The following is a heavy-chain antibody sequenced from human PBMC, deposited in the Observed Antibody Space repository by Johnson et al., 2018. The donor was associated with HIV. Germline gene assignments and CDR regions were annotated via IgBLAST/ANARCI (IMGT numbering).Heavy chain of an antibody. CDR3: APSGPDDGDYVYAFDI. CDR2: ISYDGINK. D-gene: IGHD4-17*01. CDR1: GFTFSSYG. Sequence: QVQLVESGGGVVQPGRSLRLSCAASGFTFSSYGMHWVRQAPGKGLEWVAVISYDGINKYYADSVKGRFTISRDNSKKTLYLQMNSLRAEDTAVYYFAPSGPDDGDYVYAFDIWGQGTMVTVSS. V-gene: IGHV3-30*03. J-gene: IGHJ3*02.